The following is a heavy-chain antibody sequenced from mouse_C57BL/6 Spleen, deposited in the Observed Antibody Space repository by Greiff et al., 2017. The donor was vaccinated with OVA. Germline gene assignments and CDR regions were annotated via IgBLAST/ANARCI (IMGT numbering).Heavy chain of an antibody. CDR2: IWSGGST. CDR1: GFSLTSYG. Sequence: VKLQESGPGLVQPSQSLSITCTVSGFSLTSYGVHWVRQSPGKGLEWLGVIWSGGSTDYNAAFISRLSISKDNSKSQVFFKMNSLQADDTAIYYCAGANWDAYYAMDYWGQGTSVTVSS. CDR3: AGANWDAYYAMDY. D-gene: IGHD4-1*01. J-gene: IGHJ4*01. V-gene: IGHV2-2*01.